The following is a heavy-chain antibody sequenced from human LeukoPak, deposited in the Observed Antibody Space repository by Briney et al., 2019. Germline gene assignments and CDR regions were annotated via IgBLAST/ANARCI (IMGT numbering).Heavy chain of an antibody. Sequence: PGGSLRLSCAASGFTFSRYSMNWVRQAPGKGLEWVSSISISSNYIYYPDSLKGRFTISRDNAKNSLYLQINSLRAEDTAVYYCARGQGYSFGYYFDYWGQGTLVTVSS. CDR3: ARGQGYSFGYYFDY. CDR2: ISISSNYI. V-gene: IGHV3-21*01. J-gene: IGHJ4*02. CDR1: GFTFSRYS. D-gene: IGHD5-18*01.